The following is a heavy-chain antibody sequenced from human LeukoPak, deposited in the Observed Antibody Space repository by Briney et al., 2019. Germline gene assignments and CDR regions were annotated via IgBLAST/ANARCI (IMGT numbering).Heavy chain of an antibody. J-gene: IGHJ4*01. CDR1: GFTVITND. CDR3: ARGVEPLAANTLAY. Sequence: GGSLRLSCAASGFTVITNDMTWVRQAPGKGLEWVSVLCSDGSTTYSDSVQVRFTISRDTSKNTLYLEMNSLSPHDTTVYYCARGVEPLAANTLAYWGQGTLVTVSS. D-gene: IGHD1-14*01. CDR2: LCSDGST. V-gene: IGHV3-53*01.